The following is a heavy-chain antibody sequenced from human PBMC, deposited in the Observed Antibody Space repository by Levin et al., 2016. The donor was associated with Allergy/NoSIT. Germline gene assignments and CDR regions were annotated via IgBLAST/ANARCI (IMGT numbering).Heavy chain of an antibody. D-gene: IGHD4-17*01. CDR3: ANGDPRYYYYYGMDV. J-gene: IGHJ6*02. V-gene: IGHV3-23*01. Sequence: GGSLRLSCAASGFTFSSYAMSWVRQAPGKGLEWVSAISGSGGSTYYADSVKGRFTISRDNSKNTLYLQMNSLRAEDTAVYYCANGDPRYYYYYGMDVWGQGTTVTVSS. CDR1: GFTFSSYA. CDR2: ISGSGGST.